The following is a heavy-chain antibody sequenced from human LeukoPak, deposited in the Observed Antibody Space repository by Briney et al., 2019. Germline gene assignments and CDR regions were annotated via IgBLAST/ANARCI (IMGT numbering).Heavy chain of an antibody. CDR2: IYYSGST. CDR3: ARVRVDTAMGFIDY. J-gene: IGHJ4*02. D-gene: IGHD5-18*01. Sequence: SETLSLTCTVSGGSISSYYWSWIRQPPGKGLEWIGYIYYSGSTNYNPSLKSRVTISVDTSKNQFSLKLSSVTAADTAVYYCARVRVDTAMGFIDYWGQGTLVTVSS. CDR1: GGSISSYY. V-gene: IGHV4-59*01.